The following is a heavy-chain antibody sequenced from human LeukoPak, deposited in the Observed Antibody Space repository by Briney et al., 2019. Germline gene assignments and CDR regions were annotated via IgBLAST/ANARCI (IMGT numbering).Heavy chain of an antibody. CDR1: GGSISNSY. D-gene: IGHD2-2*01. CDR3: ARTYCSSTSCYAGGGYYYYGMDV. Sequence: SETLSLTCTVAGGSISNSYWSWIRQPPGKGLEWIGYIYYSGKTNHNPSLKSRVTMSVDTSKNQFSLKLSSLTAADTAVYYCARTYCSSTSCYAGGGYYYYGMDVWGQGTTVTVSS. CDR2: IYYSGKT. J-gene: IGHJ6*02. V-gene: IGHV4-59*12.